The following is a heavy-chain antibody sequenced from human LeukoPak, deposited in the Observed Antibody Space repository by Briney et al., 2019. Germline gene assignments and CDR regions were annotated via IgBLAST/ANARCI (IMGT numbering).Heavy chain of an antibody. CDR3: ARHALRLSGDPEFDY. CDR1: GGSISSYY. CDR2: IYYSGST. D-gene: IGHD2-21*02. V-gene: IGHV4-59*08. J-gene: IGHJ4*02. Sequence: SETLSLTCTVSGGSISSYYWSWIRQPPGKGLEWIGYIYYSGSTNYNPSLKSRVTISVDTSKNQFSLKLSSVTAADTAVYYCARHALRLSGDPEFDYWGQGTLVTVSS.